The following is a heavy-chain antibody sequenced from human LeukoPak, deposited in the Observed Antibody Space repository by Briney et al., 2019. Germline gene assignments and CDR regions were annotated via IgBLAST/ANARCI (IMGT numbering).Heavy chain of an antibody. CDR2: INPNSGGT. J-gene: IGHJ4*02. Sequence: ASVKVSCKASGYTFTGYYMHWVRPAPGQGLEWMGWINPNSGGTNYAQKFQGRVTMTRDTSISTAYMELSRLRSDDTAVYYCARVMYSSGRIAYWGQGTLVTVSS. D-gene: IGHD6-19*01. CDR1: GYTFTGYY. CDR3: ARVMYSSGRIAY. V-gene: IGHV1-2*02.